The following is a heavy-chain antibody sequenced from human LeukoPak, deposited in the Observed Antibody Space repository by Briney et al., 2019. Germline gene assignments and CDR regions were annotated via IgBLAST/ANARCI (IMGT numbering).Heavy chain of an antibody. D-gene: IGHD3-16*01. CDR2: VSSSGTP. Sequence: SETLSLTCTVSGVPLCGYYYLTWIRQPAGKGLEWIGRVSSSGTPEYNPSLKNRVAISVNPSESRFFLTVTWVPAADTAVYYCSRSSDYVDYEYFLHWGQGTLVTVAS. CDR1: GVPLCGYYY. V-gene: IGHV4-4*07. CDR3: SRSSDYVDYEYFLH. J-gene: IGHJ1*01.